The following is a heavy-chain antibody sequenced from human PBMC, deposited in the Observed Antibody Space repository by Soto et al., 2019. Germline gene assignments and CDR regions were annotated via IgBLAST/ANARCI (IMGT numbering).Heavy chain of an antibody. D-gene: IGHD2-15*01. CDR1: GFTFSNYC. CDR2: ISDDGSNK. J-gene: IGHJ3*02. V-gene: IGHV3-30*18. CDR3: AKHLSRSFDGFDI. Sequence: GGSLRLSCAACGFTFSNYCIHWVRQAPCKGLEWVAFISDDGSNKYYADSVKGRFTISRDNSKKTLYLQMSSLRGEDTAVYYCAKHLSRSFDGFDICGQRTMVTV.